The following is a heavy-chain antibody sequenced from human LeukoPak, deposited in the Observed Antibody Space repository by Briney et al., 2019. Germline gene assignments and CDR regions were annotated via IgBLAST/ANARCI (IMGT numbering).Heavy chain of an antibody. CDR1: GFTFSNYW. J-gene: IGHJ4*02. Sequence: PGGSLRLSCTPSGFTFSNYWMTWVRQAPGRGLEWVPYIKQDGRANYYVDSVKGRFTIPRDNAKNSLYLQMDSLRVEDTATYYCARWRGSTSERSDYWGQGTLVTVSS. CDR3: ARWRGSTSERSDY. CDR2: IKQDGRAN. D-gene: IGHD2-2*01. V-gene: IGHV3-7*01.